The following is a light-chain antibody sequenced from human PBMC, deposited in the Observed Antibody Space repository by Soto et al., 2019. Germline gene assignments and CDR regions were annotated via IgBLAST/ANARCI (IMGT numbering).Light chain of an antibody. V-gene: IGKV1-9*01. CDR2: AAS. CDR3: QQLNIDSYPIT. Sequence: TQLTQSPSSLSASVGDRVTITCRASQGISSYLAWYQQKPGKAPKLLIKAASRLQTGVPSRFSGSGSGTDFTLTISGLQPDDFATYYCQQLNIDSYPITFGQGTRLELK. CDR1: QGISSY. J-gene: IGKJ5*01.